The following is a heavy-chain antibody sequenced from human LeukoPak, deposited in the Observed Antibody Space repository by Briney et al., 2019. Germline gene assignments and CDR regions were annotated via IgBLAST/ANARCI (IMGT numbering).Heavy chain of an antibody. D-gene: IGHD1-26*01. CDR3: ARQVGARGYFDL. CDR1: GGSISSGDYY. CDR2: MYYSGIT. V-gene: IGHV4-61*08. Sequence: SETLSLTCSVSGGSISSGDYYWSWIRQPPGKGLEWIGYMYYSGITNYNPSLKSRVTISVDTSKNQFSLKLSSVTAADTAVYYCARQVGARGYFDLWGRGTLVTVSS. J-gene: IGHJ2*01.